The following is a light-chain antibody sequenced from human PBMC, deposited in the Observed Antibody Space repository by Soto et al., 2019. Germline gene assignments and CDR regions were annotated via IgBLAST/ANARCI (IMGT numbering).Light chain of an antibody. CDR3: QQSYSTPLT. Sequence: IQMTQSPSSLSAYVGDRVTITCRASQSSSSYLNWYQQKPGKAPKLLIYAASSLQSGVPSRFSGSGSGTDFNLTISSLQPEDFATYYCQQSYSTPLTFGGGTKVEIK. CDR1: QSSSSY. J-gene: IGKJ4*01. V-gene: IGKV1-39*01. CDR2: AAS.